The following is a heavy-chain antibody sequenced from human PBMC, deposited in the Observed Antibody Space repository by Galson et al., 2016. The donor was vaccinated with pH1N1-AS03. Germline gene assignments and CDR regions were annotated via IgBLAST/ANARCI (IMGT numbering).Heavy chain of an antibody. CDR2: LSGGGVST. V-gene: IGHV3-23*01. Sequence: SLRLSCAASGFTFSSYAMSWVRQSPGKGPEWVSALSGGGVSTYYADSVKGRFTISRDNSKNTLYLQMNSLRAEDTAIYYCAKDEGDGYCSGGSCYKYFDYWGQGTLVTVSS. D-gene: IGHD2-15*01. CDR3: AKDEGDGYCSGGSCYKYFDY. J-gene: IGHJ4*02. CDR1: GFTFSSYA.